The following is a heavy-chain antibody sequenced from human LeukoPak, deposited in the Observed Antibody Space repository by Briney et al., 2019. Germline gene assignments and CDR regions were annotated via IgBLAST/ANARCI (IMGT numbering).Heavy chain of an antibody. CDR2: INPNSGGT. CDR3: ASQLRYFDWLLIGMDV. J-gene: IGHJ6*02. D-gene: IGHD3-9*01. CDR1: GYTFTGYY. Sequence: VSVKVSCKASGYTFTGYYMHWVRQAPGQGLEWMGRINPNSGGTNYAQKFQGRVTMTRDTSISTAYMELSRLRSDDTAVYYCASQLRYFDWLLIGMDVWGQGTTVTVSS. V-gene: IGHV1-2*06.